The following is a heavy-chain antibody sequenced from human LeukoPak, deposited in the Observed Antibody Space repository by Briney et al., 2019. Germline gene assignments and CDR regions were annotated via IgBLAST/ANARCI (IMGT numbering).Heavy chain of an antibody. CDR1: GGSISSGSYY. J-gene: IGHJ5*02. D-gene: IGHD2-15*01. CDR3: ARGEYCSGGSCRFDP. Sequence: SETLSLTCTVSGGSISSGSYYWSWIRQPAGKGLEWIGRIYSSGSTNYNPSLKSRVTISVDTSKNQFSLKLSSVTAADTAVYYCARGEYCSGGSCRFDPWGQGTLVTVSS. CDR2: IYSSGST. V-gene: IGHV4-61*02.